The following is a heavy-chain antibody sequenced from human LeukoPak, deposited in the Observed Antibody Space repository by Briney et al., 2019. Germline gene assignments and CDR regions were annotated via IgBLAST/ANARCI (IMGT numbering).Heavy chain of an antibody. V-gene: IGHV3-53*04. CDR1: GFTVSTNC. D-gene: IGHD5-18*01. CDR3: ARVDTVMAYYFAL. CDR2: IYSCVTT. Sequence: GGSLRLSCAASGFTVSTNCMTWVRQAPGKGREWFSTIYSCVTTYYAESVMGRSPISTHNSRNTLYLKMKSPRAEDTAVYYRARVDTVMAYYFALWGQGTLVTVSS. J-gene: IGHJ4*02.